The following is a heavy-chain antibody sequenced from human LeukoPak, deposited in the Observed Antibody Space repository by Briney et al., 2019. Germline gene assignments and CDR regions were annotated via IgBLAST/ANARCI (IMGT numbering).Heavy chain of an antibody. Sequence: PGGSLRLSCSASGFTFTTYTMNWVRQAPGKGLEWLSYISISGVTKYYADSVKGRFTISRDNAESSLYLQMNSLRDEDSAVYYCAIGPAAAIGYWGPGTLVTVSS. J-gene: IGHJ4*02. D-gene: IGHD2-2*01. CDR1: GFTFTTYT. CDR2: ISISGVTK. V-gene: IGHV3-48*02. CDR3: AIGPAAAIGY.